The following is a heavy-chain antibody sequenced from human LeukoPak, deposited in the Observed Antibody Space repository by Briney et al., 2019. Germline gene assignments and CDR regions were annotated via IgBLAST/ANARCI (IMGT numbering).Heavy chain of an antibody. J-gene: IGHJ4*02. CDR3: ARSLFGDYDSSGYYVGPQDY. V-gene: IGHV3-30*04. CDR1: GFTFSSYA. CDR2: ISYDGSNK. D-gene: IGHD3-22*01. Sequence: GGSLRLSCAASGFTFSSYAMHWVRQAPGKGLEWVAVISYDGSNKYYADSVKGRFTIYRDNSKNTLYLQMNSLRAEDTAVYYCARSLFGDYDSSGYYVGPQDYWGQGTLVTVSS.